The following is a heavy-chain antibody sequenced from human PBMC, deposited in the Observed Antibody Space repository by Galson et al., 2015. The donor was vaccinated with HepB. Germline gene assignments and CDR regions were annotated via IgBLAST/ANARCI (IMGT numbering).Heavy chain of an antibody. CDR1: GYSFTNYW. D-gene: IGHD6-13*01. V-gene: IGHV5-10-1*01. J-gene: IGHJ5*02. CDR3: ARQLRDSSSWYGWFDP. Sequence: QSGAEVKKPGESLRISCKGSGYSFTNYWISWVRQMPGKGLEWMGRIDPSDSYTNYSPSFQGHVTISADKSISTAYLQWSSLKASDTAMYYCARQLRDSSSWYGWFDPWGQGTLVTVSS. CDR2: IDPSDSYT.